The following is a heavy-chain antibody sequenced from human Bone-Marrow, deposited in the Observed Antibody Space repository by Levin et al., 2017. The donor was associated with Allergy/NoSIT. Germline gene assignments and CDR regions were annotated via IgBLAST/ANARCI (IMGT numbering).Heavy chain of an antibody. CDR1: GYTFTGYY. CDR3: GRAVVPLQQPYGGYGMDV. D-gene: IGHD2-2*01. J-gene: IGHJ6*02. CDR2: TNPNSGAT. Sequence: ASVKVSCTASGYTFTGYYIHWVRQAPGQGLEWMGWTNPNSGATNYAQKFQGRVVMSRDTFMRTAFIVITSLTSNDAAVYYCGRAVVPLQQPYGGYGMDVWGQGTTVTVS. V-gene: IGHV1-2*02.